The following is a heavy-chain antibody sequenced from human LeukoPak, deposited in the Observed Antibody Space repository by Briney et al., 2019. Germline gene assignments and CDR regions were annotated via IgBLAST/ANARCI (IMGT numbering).Heavy chain of an antibody. Sequence: SQTLSLTCAISGDSVSSKSAVWNWIRQSPSRGLEWLGKTYYRSKWYNDYAVSVKSRITINPDTAKNQFSLQLNSVTPEDTAVYYCARSIGAPRNWFDPWGQGTLITVSS. J-gene: IGHJ5*02. CDR2: TYYRSKWYN. CDR3: ARSIGAPRNWFDP. CDR1: GDSVSSKSAV. V-gene: IGHV6-1*01. D-gene: IGHD1-26*01.